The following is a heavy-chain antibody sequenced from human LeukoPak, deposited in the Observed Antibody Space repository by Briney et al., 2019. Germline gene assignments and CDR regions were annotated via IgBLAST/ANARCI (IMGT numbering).Heavy chain of an antibody. Sequence: GGSLRLSCAASGFTFSSYSMSWVRQAPGKGLEWVSAISGSGGSTYYADSVKGRFTISRDNSKNTLYLQMNSLRAEDTAVYYCAKNLRVVPAAKGSYDWGYYFDYWGQGTLVTVSS. D-gene: IGHD2-2*01. CDR3: AKNLRVVPAAKGSYDWGYYFDY. CDR2: ISGSGGST. J-gene: IGHJ4*02. V-gene: IGHV3-23*01. CDR1: GFTFSSYS.